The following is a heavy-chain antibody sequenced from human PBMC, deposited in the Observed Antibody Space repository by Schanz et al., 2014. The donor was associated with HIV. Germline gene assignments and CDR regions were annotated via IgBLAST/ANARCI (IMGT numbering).Heavy chain of an antibody. CDR1: GFPFSSYA. J-gene: IGHJ6*02. Sequence: EVQLVESGEGLVKPGGSLTLSCTGSGFPFSSYAINWVRQAPGKGLEWLSSISSSGGYIYYADSVKGRFTISRDNSKNSVFLQMDRLRAEDTAVYYCARGSWYSSGWVDDQYYYDVDVWGQGTTVTVSS. CDR2: ISSSGGYI. D-gene: IGHD6-19*01. CDR3: ARGSWYSSGWVDDQYYYDVDV. V-gene: IGHV3-21*06.